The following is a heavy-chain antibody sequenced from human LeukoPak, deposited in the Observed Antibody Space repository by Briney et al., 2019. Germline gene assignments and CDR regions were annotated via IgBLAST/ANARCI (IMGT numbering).Heavy chain of an antibody. D-gene: IGHD3-22*01. CDR1: GGTFSSYA. J-gene: IGHJ3*02. Sequence: SVKVSCKASGGTFSSYAIGWVRQAPGQGLEWMGGIIPIFGTANYAQKFQGRVTITADESTSTAYMELSSLRSEDTAVYYCARPAHYYDSSGYTHGAFDIWGQGTMVTVSS. CDR2: IIPIFGTA. V-gene: IGHV1-69*13. CDR3: ARPAHYYDSSGYTHGAFDI.